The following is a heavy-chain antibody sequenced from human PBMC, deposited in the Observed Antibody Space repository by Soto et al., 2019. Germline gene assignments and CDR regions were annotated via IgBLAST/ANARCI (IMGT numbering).Heavy chain of an antibody. D-gene: IGHD1-1*01. CDR1: GFTFSDYY. J-gene: IGHJ6*02. CDR2: ISSSSSYT. Sequence: QVQLVESGGGLVKPGGSLRLSCAASGFTFSDYYMSWIRQAPGKGLEWVSYISSSSSYTNYADSVKGRFTISRDNAKNSLSLQMNSLRAEDTAVYYCARLYAGTYYYYGMDVWGQGTTVTVSS. CDR3: ARLYAGTYYYYGMDV. V-gene: IGHV3-11*06.